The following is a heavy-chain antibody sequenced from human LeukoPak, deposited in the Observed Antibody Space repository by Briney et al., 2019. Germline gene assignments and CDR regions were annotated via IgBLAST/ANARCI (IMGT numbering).Heavy chain of an antibody. CDR3: AKDLGWN. CDR1: GFTLSSFG. V-gene: IGHV3-30*02. D-gene: IGHD1-1*01. J-gene: IGHJ3*01. Sequence: GGSLRLSCAASGFTLSSFGMHWVRQAPGKGLEWVAFIRYDGSDKYYADSVKGRFTISRDNSKNTLYLQMNSLRAEDTAVYYCAKDLGWNWGQGTMVIVSS. CDR2: IRYDGSDK.